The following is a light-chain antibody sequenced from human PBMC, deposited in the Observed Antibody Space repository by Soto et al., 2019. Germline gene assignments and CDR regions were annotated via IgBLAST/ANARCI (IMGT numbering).Light chain of an antibody. CDR1: QDISNH. V-gene: IGKV1-27*01. J-gene: IGKJ5*01. Sequence: DIQMTQSPSSLSASVGDRVTITCRASQDISNHLAWYQQKPGKGPKLLIYGASTLHSGVPSRFSGSGSGTDFTLTISSLQPEDVATYYCQYYNINLTFGKGTRLEIK. CDR2: GAS. CDR3: QYYNINLT.